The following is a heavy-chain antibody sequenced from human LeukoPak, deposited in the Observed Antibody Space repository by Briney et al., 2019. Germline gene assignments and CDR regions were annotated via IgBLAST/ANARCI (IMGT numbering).Heavy chain of an antibody. CDR3: ARDQGIVADY. CDR2: FYTSGNT. J-gene: IGHJ4*02. CDR1: GYSISSGYY. V-gene: IGHV4-38-2*02. Sequence: SETLSLTCAVSGYSISSGYYWGWIRQPPGKGLEWIGRFYTSGNTNYNPSLKSRVTMSVDTSKNQFSLKLSSVIAADTAIYYCARDQGIVADYWGQGILVTVSS. D-gene: IGHD2-15*01.